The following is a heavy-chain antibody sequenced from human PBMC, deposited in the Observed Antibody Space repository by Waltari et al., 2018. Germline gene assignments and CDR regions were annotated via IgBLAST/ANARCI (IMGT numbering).Heavy chain of an antibody. Sequence: QVQLVESGGGVVQPGRSLRLSCAASGFTFSSYGMPCVRQAPGKGLEWVAVIWYDGSNKYYADSVKGRFTISRDNSKNTLYLQMNSLRAEDTAMYYCAKETEYAGIQLWPLDYWGQGTLVTVSS. V-gene: IGHV3-30*18. CDR3: AKETEYAGIQLWPLDY. J-gene: IGHJ4*02. CDR1: GFTFSSYG. CDR2: IWYDGSNK. D-gene: IGHD5-18*01.